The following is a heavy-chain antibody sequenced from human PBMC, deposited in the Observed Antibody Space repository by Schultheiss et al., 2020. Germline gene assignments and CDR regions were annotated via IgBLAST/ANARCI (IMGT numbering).Heavy chain of an antibody. CDR1: GFTFSSYG. CDR3: ARDTLPYYDFWSGYYKIYYYGMDV. V-gene: IGHV3-33*01. Sequence: GGSLRLSCAASGFTFSSYGMHWVRQAPGKGLEWVAVIWYDGSNKYYADSVKGRFTISRDNAKNSLYLQMNSLRAEDTAVYYCARDTLPYYDFWSGYYKIYYYGMDVWGQGTTVTVSS. D-gene: IGHD3-3*01. CDR2: IWYDGSNK. J-gene: IGHJ6*02.